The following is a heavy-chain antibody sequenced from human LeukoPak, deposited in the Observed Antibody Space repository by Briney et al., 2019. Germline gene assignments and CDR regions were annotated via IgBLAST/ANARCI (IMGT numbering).Heavy chain of an antibody. Sequence: SETLSLTCTVSGASISSYYWGWIRQPPGKGLEWIAFTSNSVSTNYNPSLKSRVTISLDTSRKQLSLRLSSVIAADTAVYSCVATEIWLQWDNWGQGTLVTVSS. V-gene: IGHV4-4*08. D-gene: IGHD5-24*01. J-gene: IGHJ4*02. CDR1: GASISSYY. CDR2: TSNSVST. CDR3: VATEIWLQWDN.